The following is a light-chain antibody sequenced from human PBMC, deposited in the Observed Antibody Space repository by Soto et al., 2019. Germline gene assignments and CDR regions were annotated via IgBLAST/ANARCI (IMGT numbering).Light chain of an antibody. CDR3: AAWDDSLSGYV. J-gene: IGLJ1*01. CDR2: RNT. CDR1: SSNIGGYY. Sequence: QSVLTQPPSASGTPGQRVTISCSGSSSNIGGYYVSWYQQLPGTAPKVLIYRNTQRPSGVPDRFSGSKSDTSASLAISGLRSDDEAEYYSAAWDDSLSGYVFGTGTQLTVL. V-gene: IGLV1-47*01.